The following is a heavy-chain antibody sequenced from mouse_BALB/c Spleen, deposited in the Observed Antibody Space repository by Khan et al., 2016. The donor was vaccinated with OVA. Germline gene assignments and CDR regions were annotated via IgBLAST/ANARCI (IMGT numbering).Heavy chain of an antibody. CDR3: ASGRGY. Sequence: EVKLLESGPGLVKRSQSLSLTCTVTGYSITSDYSWNWIRRFPGNRLEWMGYISYSGSTSYTPSLKSRISITRDTSKNQFFLRLNSVTAEDTATYYCASGRGYWGQGTLVTVSA. CDR1: GYSITSDYS. J-gene: IGHJ3*02. CDR2: ISYSGST. V-gene: IGHV3-2*02.